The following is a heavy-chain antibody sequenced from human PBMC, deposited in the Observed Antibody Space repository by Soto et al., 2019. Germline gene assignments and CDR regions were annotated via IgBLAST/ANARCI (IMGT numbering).Heavy chain of an antibody. CDR2: ISGSGGST. D-gene: IGHD3-10*01. V-gene: IGHV3-23*01. CDR3: AKDRRGRFGEATYYYYGMDV. J-gene: IGHJ6*02. Sequence: GGSLRLSCAASGFTFSSYAMSWVRQAPGKELERVTAISGSGGSTYYAEYVKGRFTISRDNSKNTLYLQMNSLRAEDTAVYYCAKDRRGRFGEATYYYYGMDVWGQGTTVTVSS. CDR1: GFTFSSYA.